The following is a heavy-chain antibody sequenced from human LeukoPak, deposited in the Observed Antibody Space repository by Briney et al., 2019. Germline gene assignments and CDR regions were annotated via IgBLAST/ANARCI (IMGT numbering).Heavy chain of an antibody. CDR3: ARYPGASGDSYYFDY. CDR2: IYYSGSI. CDR1: GGSVTTYH. V-gene: IGHV4-59*02. J-gene: IGHJ4*02. D-gene: IGHD4-17*01. Sequence: SETLSLXCTVSGGSVTTYHWSWIRQPPGKGLEWIGYIYYSGSINYNPSLNSRVTISLDTSKNEFSLKLRSVTAADTAVYYCARYPGASGDSYYFDYWGQGTRVTVSS.